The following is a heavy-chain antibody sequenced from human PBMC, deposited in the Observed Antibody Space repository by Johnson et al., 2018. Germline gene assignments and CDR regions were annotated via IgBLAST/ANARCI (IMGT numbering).Heavy chain of an antibody. CDR1: GFTFSSYA. V-gene: IGHV3-23*04. CDR3: AGDITGTRGWDAFNI. CDR2: ISGSGGFT. Sequence: VQLVESGGGLVQPGGSLRLSCAASGFTFSSYAMSWVRQAPGTGLEWVSAISGSGGFTYYADSVKGRFTISRDNAKNSLYLQMNSLRAEDTAVYYCAGDITGTRGWDAFNIWGQVTMVTVSS. D-gene: IGHD1-7*01. J-gene: IGHJ3*02.